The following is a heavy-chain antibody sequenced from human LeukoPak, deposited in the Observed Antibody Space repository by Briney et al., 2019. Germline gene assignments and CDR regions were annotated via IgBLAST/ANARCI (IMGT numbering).Heavy chain of an antibody. J-gene: IGHJ1*01. Sequence: ASVKVSCKASGYTFTSYDINWVRQATGQGLEWMGWTNPNSGNTGYAQKFQGRVTMTRNTSISTAYMELSSLRSEDTAVYYCARVFSSGWYTYFQHWGQGTLVTVSS. V-gene: IGHV1-8*01. CDR2: TNPNSGNT. CDR1: GYTFTSYD. D-gene: IGHD6-19*01. CDR3: ARVFSSGWYTYFQH.